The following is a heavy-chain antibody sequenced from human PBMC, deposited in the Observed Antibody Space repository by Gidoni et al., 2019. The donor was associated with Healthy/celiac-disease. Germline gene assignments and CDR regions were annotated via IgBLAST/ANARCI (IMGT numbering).Heavy chain of an antibody. Sequence: QVTLKESGPVLVKPTETLTLTCTVSGFSLSNARMGVSWIRQPPGKALEWLAHIFSNDEKSYSTSLKSRLTISKDTSKSQVVLTMTNMDPVDTATYYCARIHRKTILAVAYNPINWFDPWGQGTLVTVSS. CDR2: IFSNDEK. CDR3: ARIHRKTILAVAYNPINWFDP. CDR1: GFSLSNARMG. V-gene: IGHV2-26*01. J-gene: IGHJ5*02. D-gene: IGHD6-19*01.